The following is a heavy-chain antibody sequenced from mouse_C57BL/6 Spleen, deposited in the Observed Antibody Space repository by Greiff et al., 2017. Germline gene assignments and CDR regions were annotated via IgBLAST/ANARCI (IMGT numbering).Heavy chain of an antibody. CDR3: ARENSYYAMDY. Sequence: DVQLQESGPGLVKPSQTVFLTCTVTGISITTGNYRWSWIRQFPGNKLEWIGYIYYSGTITYNPSLTSRTTITRDTPKNQFFLEMNSLTAEDTATYYCARENSYYAMDYWGQGTSVTVSS. J-gene: IGHJ4*01. CDR1: GISITTGNYR. V-gene: IGHV3-5*01. CDR2: IYYSGTI.